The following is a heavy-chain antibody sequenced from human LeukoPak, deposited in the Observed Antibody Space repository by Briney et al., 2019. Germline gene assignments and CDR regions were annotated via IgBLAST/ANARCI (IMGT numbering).Heavy chain of an antibody. CDR1: RFTFSSYS. J-gene: IGHJ2*01. V-gene: IGHV3-48*02. CDR3: ARRPPYDILTGYPWYFDL. D-gene: IGHD3-9*01. CDR2: ISSSSGTI. Sequence: GGSLRLSCAASRFTFSSYSMNWVRQAPGKGLEWVSYISSSSGTIYYADSVKGRFTISRDNAKNSLYLQMNSLRDEDTAVYYCARRPPYDILTGYPWYFDLWGRGTLVTVSS.